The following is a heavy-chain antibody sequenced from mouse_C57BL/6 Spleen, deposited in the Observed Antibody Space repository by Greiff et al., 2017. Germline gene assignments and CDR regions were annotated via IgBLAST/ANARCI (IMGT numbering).Heavy chain of an antibody. Sequence: QVHVKQPGAELVMPGASVKLSCKASGYTFTSYWMHWVKQRPGQGLEWIGEIDPSDSYTNYNQKFKGKSTLTVDKSSSTAYMQLSSLTSEDSAVYYCARSRNMVTTSTRDWDFDVWGTGTTVTVSS. V-gene: IGHV1-69*01. D-gene: IGHD2-2*01. CDR1: GYTFTSYW. CDR2: IDPSDSYT. CDR3: ARSRNMVTTSTRDWDFDV. J-gene: IGHJ1*03.